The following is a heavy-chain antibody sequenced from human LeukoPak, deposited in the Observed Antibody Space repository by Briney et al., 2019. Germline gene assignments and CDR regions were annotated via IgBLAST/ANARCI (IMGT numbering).Heavy chain of an antibody. CDR1: GFTFSKYT. D-gene: IGHD4-17*01. V-gene: IGHV3-23*01. Sequence: GSLRLSCVASGFTFSKYTMSWVRQAPGKGLEWVSGIYGGGSGSTFYAESVKGRFTISRDNSKNTLYLQMNSLRDEGTAIYYCAKDFTPDGVWDIDYWGRGTLITVSS. J-gene: IGHJ4*02. CDR2: IYGGGSGST. CDR3: AKDFTPDGVWDIDY.